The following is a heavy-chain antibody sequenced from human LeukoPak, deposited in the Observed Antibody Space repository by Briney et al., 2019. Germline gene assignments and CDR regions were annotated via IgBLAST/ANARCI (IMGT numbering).Heavy chain of an antibody. CDR2: VNLQGST. CDR3: AREGGPYRPLDY. V-gene: IGHV4-4*02. J-gene: IGHJ4*02. Sequence: SETLSLTCDVSGGSITQTNYWTCVRQPPGKGLEWIGEVNLQGSTNYNPSLMRRVAISVDTSANHVSLQLTSVTAADTAVYYCAREGGPYRPLDYSGQGTLVTVSS. CDR1: GGSITQTNY.